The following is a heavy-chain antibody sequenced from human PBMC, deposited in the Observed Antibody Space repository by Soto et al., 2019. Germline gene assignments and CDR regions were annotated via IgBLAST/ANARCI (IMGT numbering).Heavy chain of an antibody. V-gene: IGHV3-73*01. CDR3: TRHNPRGYMDV. CDR1: GFTFRTSA. Sequence: EVQLVESGGGLVQPGGSLKLSCAASGFTFRTSAMHWVRQASGKGLEWVGRIRDRLNSYATAYAASVKGRFTISRDDSENAAYLQMNSLKTEDTAVYYCTRHNPRGYMDVWGKGTTVTVSS. CDR2: IRDRLNSYAT. D-gene: IGHD3-10*01. J-gene: IGHJ6*03.